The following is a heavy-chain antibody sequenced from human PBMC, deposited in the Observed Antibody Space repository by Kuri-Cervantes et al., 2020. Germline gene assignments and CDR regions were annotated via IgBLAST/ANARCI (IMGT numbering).Heavy chain of an antibody. CDR1: GYTFTGYY. D-gene: IGHD3-10*01. Sequence: ASVKVSCKASGYTFTGYYMHWVRQAPGQGLEWMGWINPNSGGTNYAQKFQGWVTMTRDTSISTAYMELSGLRSDDTAVYYCARGAGAMVRGVIPWYFDLWGRGTLVTVSS. V-gene: IGHV1-2*04. CDR3: ARGAGAMVRGVIPWYFDL. J-gene: IGHJ2*01. CDR2: INPNSGGT.